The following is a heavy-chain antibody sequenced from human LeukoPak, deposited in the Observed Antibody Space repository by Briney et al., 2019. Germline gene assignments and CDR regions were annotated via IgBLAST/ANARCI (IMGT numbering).Heavy chain of an antibody. V-gene: IGHV4-59*08. J-gene: IGHJ5*02. CDR2: IYYSGRS. CDR3: ETHAAVATSRSWFDP. D-gene: IGHD6-19*01. CDR1: GDYISNYY. Sequence: SETLSLTCTVSGDYISNYYWSWIRQPPGKGLEWVGYIYYSGRSNYNPPLKSRVTLPVDTSKPQSSLKLGSVTAADTSVYYCETHAAVATSRSWFDPWGQGTLVTVSS.